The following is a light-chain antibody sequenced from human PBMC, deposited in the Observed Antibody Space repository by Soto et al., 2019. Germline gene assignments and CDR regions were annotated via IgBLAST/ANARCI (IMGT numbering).Light chain of an antibody. CDR2: KAS. Sequence: DIQMTQSPSTLSGSVGDRVTITCRASQTISSWLAWYQQKPGKAPKLLIYKASTLKSGVPSRFSGSGSGTEFTLTISSRQPDDVAAYYCQQYNSYSEACGQGTKVELK. CDR3: QQYNSYSEA. V-gene: IGKV1-5*03. J-gene: IGKJ1*01. CDR1: QTISSW.